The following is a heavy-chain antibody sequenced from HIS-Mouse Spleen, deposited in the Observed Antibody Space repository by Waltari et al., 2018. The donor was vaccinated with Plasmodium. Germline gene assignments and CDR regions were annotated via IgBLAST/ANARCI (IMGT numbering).Heavy chain of an antibody. Sequence: EVQLVESGGGLVQPGGSLRLSCAASGFTFSSYWMSWVGQAPGKGLEWVANIKQDGSEKYYVDSVKGRFNISRDNAKNSLYLQMNSLRAEDTAVYYCARDQGYDFWSAQNWFDPWGQGTLVTVSS. D-gene: IGHD3-3*01. CDR3: ARDQGYDFWSAQNWFDP. V-gene: IGHV3-7*01. J-gene: IGHJ5*02. CDR2: IKQDGSEK. CDR1: GFTFSSYW.